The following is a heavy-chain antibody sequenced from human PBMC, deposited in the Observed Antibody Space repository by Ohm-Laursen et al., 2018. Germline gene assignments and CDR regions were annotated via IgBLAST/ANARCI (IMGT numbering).Heavy chain of an antibody. Sequence: SLRLSCAAFGFSFSSYAMGWVRQAPGKGLEWVSAISTSGGSTYYADSVKGRFTISRDNAKNSLYLQMNSLRAEDTALYYCAKAVPRGSGWLAPPFDYWGQGTLVTVSS. J-gene: IGHJ4*02. CDR3: AKAVPRGSGWLAPPFDY. V-gene: IGHV3-23*01. CDR2: ISTSGGST. D-gene: IGHD6-19*01. CDR1: GFSFSSYA.